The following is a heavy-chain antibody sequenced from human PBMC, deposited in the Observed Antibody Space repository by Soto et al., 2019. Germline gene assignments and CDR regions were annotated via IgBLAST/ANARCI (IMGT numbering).Heavy chain of an antibody. CDR2: INPNSGGT. J-gene: IGHJ4*02. V-gene: IGHV1-2*02. CDR3: AREPATAKAEGVDF. CDR1: GYTFSDYY. Sequence: QVQLVQSGAEVRKPGASVKVSCKASGYTFSDYYIHWVRQAPGQGLEWMGWINPNSGGTKYAPKFQGGVTMTTDTSITTAGVELRRLRSGDTAGDYGAREPATAKAEGVDFWGQGPLVTVSS. D-gene: IGHD1-1*01.